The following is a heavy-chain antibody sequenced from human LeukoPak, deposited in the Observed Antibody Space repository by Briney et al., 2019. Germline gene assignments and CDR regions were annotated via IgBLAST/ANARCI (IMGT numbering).Heavy chain of an antibody. Sequence: GGSLRLSCAASGFTFSNYWMHWVRQTPGEGLVCVSLIKGDGSSTTYADSVKGRFTISRDNAKNTVYLQMNSLRAEDTAVYYCAKDRSEMNYFDYWGQGTLVTVSS. CDR3: AKDRSEMNYFDY. CDR1: GFTFSNYW. D-gene: IGHD3-16*02. CDR2: IKGDGSST. V-gene: IGHV3-74*01. J-gene: IGHJ4*02.